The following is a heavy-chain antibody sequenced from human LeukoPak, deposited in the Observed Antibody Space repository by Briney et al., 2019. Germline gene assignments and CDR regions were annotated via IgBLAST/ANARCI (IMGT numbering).Heavy chain of an antibody. CDR1: GFTFSSYG. CDR3: ARDHNGSYGYYYGMDV. V-gene: IGHV3-33*01. J-gene: IGHJ6*02. CDR2: IWYDGSNK. Sequence: PGGSLRLSCAASGFTFSSYGMHWVRQAPGKGLEWVAVIWYDGSNKYYADSVKGRFTISRDNSKNTLYLQMNSLRAEDTAVYYCARDHNGSYGYYYGMDVWGQGTTVTVSS. D-gene: IGHD1-26*01.